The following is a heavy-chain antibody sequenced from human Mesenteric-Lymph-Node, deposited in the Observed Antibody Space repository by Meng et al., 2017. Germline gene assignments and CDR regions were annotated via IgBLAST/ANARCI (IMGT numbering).Heavy chain of an antibody. J-gene: IGHJ4*02. CDR2: IRSKANNYAT. D-gene: IGHD1-14*01. CDR3: TQPTNDY. CDR1: GFTFSGSA. Sequence: RSLRLSCAASGFTFSGSAMHWVRQASGKGLEWVGRIRSKANNYATAYAASVKGRFTIPRDDSKNTAYLQMNSLKTEDTAVYYCTQPTNDYWGQGTLVTVSS. V-gene: IGHV3-73*01.